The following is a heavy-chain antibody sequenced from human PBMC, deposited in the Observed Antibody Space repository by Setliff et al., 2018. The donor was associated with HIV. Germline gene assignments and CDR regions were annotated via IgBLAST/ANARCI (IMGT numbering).Heavy chain of an antibody. CDR1: GDSIKSSTYH. J-gene: IGHJ4*02. CDR3: ARDPWVRGVIMAPDY. CDR2: IAYSGST. D-gene: IGHD3-10*01. V-gene: IGHV4-39*07. Sequence: PSETLSLTCNVSGDSIKSSTYHWGWIRQSSGKGLEWIGSIAYSGSTSYSPSLKSRVTISVDTSNNQFSLKLSSVTAADTAVYYCARDPWVRGVIMAPDYWGQGTLVTVSS.